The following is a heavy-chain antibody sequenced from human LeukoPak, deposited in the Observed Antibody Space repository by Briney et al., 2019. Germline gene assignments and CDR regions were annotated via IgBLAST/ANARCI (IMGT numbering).Heavy chain of an antibody. V-gene: IGHV3-48*02. J-gene: IGHJ4*02. CDR2: ISSSSSTI. CDR1: GFTFSSYS. Sequence: GGPLRLSCAASGFTFSSYSMNWARQAPGKGLEWVSYISSSSSTIYYADSVKGRFTISRDNAKNSLYLQMNSLRDEDTAVYYCARDLRLRGPTGGYWGQGTLVTVSS. CDR3: ARDLRLRGPTGGY. D-gene: IGHD4-17*01.